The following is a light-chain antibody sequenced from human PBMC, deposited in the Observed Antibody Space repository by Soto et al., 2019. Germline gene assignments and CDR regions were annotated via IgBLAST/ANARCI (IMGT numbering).Light chain of an antibody. J-gene: IGLJ3*02. CDR1: SSNIGNNY. V-gene: IGLV1-51*01. CDR2: DDN. Sequence: QSVLTQPPSVSAAPGQKVTISCSGSSSNIGNNYVSWYQQLPGTAPKLLISDDNKRPSGIPDRFSGSKSGTSATLGITGLQTGDEADYYCGAWDSSLSTGMFGVGTKVTVL. CDR3: GAWDSSLSTGM.